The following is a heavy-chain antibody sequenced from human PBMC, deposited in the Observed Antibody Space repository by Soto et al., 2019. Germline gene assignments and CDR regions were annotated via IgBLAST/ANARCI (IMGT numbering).Heavy chain of an antibody. CDR3: ARRLDFGNGYFTAPVDV. D-gene: IGHD3-3*01. Sequence: QLQLQESGPGLVKPSETLSLTCIVSGDSISSGSYYWGWIRQPPGKVLEWIGSIYYTGSTNYNPSLTSRVTLSADKSNIHFSRRLSSVTAADTAVYYCARRLDFGNGYFTAPVDVWDKGTTVTVSS. J-gene: IGHJ6*04. CDR2: IYYTGST. CDR1: GDSISSGSYY. V-gene: IGHV4-39*02.